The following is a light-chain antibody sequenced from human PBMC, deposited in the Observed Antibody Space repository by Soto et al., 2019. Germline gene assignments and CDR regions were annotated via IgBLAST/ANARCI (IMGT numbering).Light chain of an antibody. CDR3: AAWDDSLNGNVV. V-gene: IGLV1-44*01. CDR2: SNN. CDR1: SSSIGSNT. Sequence: QPVLTQPPSASGTPGQSVTISCSGSSSSIGSNTVNWYQQLPGPAPNLLIYSNNQPPSGVPDRFSGSKSGTSASLAISGRQSEDEAEYYCAAWDDSLNGNVVFGGGTKVTVL. J-gene: IGLJ2*01.